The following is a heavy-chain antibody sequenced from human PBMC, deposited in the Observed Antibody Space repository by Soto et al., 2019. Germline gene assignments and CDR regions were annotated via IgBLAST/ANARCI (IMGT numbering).Heavy chain of an antibody. CDR1: GFTFSSYA. D-gene: IGHD3-22*01. V-gene: IGHV3-30-3*01. Sequence: LRLSCAASGFTFSSYAMHWVRQAPGKGLEWVAVISYDGSNKYYADSVKGRFTISRDNSKNALYLQMNSLRAEDTAVYYCARGYYYDSSGYSLDYWGQGTLVTVSS. J-gene: IGHJ4*02. CDR3: ARGYYYDSSGYSLDY. CDR2: ISYDGSNK.